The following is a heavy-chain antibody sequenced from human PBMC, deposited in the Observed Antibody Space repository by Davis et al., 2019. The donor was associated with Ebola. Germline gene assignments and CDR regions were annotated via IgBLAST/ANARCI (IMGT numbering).Heavy chain of an antibody. CDR3: AKDLGIAVAGWGFDY. V-gene: IGHV3-23*01. CDR1: GFTFSGSA. D-gene: IGHD6-19*01. Sequence: GGSLRLSCAASGFTFSGSAMHWVRQAPGKGLEWVSAISGSGGSTYYADSVKGRFTISRDNSKNTLYLQMNSLRAEDTAVYYCAKDLGIAVAGWGFDYWGQGTLVTVSS. CDR2: ISGSGGST. J-gene: IGHJ4*02.